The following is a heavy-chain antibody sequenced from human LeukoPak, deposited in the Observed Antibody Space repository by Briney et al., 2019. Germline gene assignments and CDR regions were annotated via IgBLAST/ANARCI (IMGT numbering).Heavy chain of an antibody. V-gene: IGHV3-23*01. D-gene: IGHD4-23*01. CDR1: GFTFSSYA. CDR3: ANGGFSDAFDY. J-gene: IGHJ4*02. Sequence: PGGSLRLSCAASGFTFSSYAMSWVRQAPAKGLEGVSAISGSGCSTYYADSVKGRFTISRDNSKNTLYLQMNSLRAEDTAVYYCANGGFSDAFDYWGQGTLVTVSS. CDR2: ISGSGCST.